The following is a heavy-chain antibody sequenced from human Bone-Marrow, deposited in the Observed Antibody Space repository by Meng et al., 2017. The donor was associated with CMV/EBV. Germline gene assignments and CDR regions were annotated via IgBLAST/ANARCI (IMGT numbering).Heavy chain of an antibody. D-gene: IGHD2-21*02. Sequence: GGSLRLSCAASGFTFSSYSMNWVRQAPGKGLEWVSSISGSSSYIYYADSVKGRFTISRDNAKNSLYLQMNSLRAEDTAVYYCARDVKHGWRPVFDPWGQGTLVTVSS. CDR2: ISGSSSYI. J-gene: IGHJ5*02. CDR3: ARDVKHGWRPVFDP. V-gene: IGHV3-21*01. CDR1: GFTFSSYS.